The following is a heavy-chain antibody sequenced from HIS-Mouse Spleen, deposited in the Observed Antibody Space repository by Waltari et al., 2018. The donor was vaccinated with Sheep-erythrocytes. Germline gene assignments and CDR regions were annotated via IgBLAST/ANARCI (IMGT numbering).Heavy chain of an antibody. CDR2: ISWNSGSI. CDR1: TFDDYA. CDR3: AKDIGTGLSYGMDV. J-gene: IGHJ6*02. V-gene: IGHV3-9*01. D-gene: IGHD1-1*01. Sequence: TFDDYAMHWVRQAPGKGLEWVSGISWNSGSIGYADSVKGRFTISRDNAKNSLYLQMNSLRAEDTALYYCAKDIGTGLSYGMDVWDQGTTVTVSS.